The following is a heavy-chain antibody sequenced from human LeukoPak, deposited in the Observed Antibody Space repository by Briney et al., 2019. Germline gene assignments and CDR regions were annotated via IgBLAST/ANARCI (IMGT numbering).Heavy chain of an antibody. CDR1: GFTFDDYA. Sequence: PGGSLRLSCAASGFTFDDYAMHWVRQAPGKGLEWVSGISWNSGSIGYADSVKGRFTISRDNAKNTLYLQMSSLRAEDTAVYYCVKTVYGTMVRGVITSPFDYWGQGTLVTVSS. CDR3: VKTVYGTMVRGVITSPFDY. D-gene: IGHD3-10*01. V-gene: IGHV3-9*01. J-gene: IGHJ4*02. CDR2: ISWNSGSI.